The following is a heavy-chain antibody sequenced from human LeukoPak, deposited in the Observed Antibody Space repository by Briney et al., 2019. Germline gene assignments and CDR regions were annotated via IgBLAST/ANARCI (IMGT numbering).Heavy chain of an antibody. V-gene: IGHV4-31*01. CDR3: ARGYYFYGMDV. CDR1: GGSISSGGYF. Sequence: SQTLSLTCTVSGGSISSGGYFWSWIRQHPEKGLEWIGYIYYSGSTYYNPSLKSQITISVDTSKNQFSLKLSSVTAADTAMYYCARGYYFYGMDVWGQGTTVTVSS. J-gene: IGHJ6*02. CDR2: IYYSGST.